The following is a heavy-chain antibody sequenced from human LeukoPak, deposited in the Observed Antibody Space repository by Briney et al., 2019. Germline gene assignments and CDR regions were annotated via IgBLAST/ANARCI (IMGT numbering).Heavy chain of an antibody. CDR3: ARTLSRIAAAGSYNWFDP. CDR2: INTNTGNP. D-gene: IGHD6-13*01. V-gene: IGHV7-4-1*02. Sequence: ASVKVSCKTSGYTFKTYAINWVRQAPGQGLEWMGWINTNTGNPTYAQGFTGRFVFSLDTSVSTAYLQISSLEAEDTAVYYCARTLSRIAAAGSYNWFDPWGQGTLVTVSS. CDR1: GYTFKTYA. J-gene: IGHJ5*02.